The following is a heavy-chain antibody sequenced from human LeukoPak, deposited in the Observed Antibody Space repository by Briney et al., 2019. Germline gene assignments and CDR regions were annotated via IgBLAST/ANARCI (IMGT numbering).Heavy chain of an antibody. V-gene: IGHV4-59*01. Sequence: SETLSLTCAVSGASMSTYYWSWIRQPPGKRLEWIGYIYNSGSTNYNPSLKSRVTMSVDASKNQFSLMLSSVTAADTAVYYCANSYYGGNFDYWGQGTLVTVSS. CDR3: ANSYYGGNFDY. J-gene: IGHJ4*02. CDR2: IYNSGST. CDR1: GASMSTYY. D-gene: IGHD4-23*01.